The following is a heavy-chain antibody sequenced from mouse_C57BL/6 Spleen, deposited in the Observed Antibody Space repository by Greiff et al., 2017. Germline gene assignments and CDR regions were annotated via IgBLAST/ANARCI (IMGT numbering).Heavy chain of an antibody. J-gene: IGHJ4*01. CDR3: ARADAPYYGSSYDYAMDY. D-gene: IGHD1-1*01. Sequence: EVKLVESGGGLVQPGGSLSLSCAASGFTFTDYYMSWVRQPPGKALEWLGFIRNKANGYTTEYSASVKGRFTISRDNSQSILYLQMNALRAEDSATYYCARADAPYYGSSYDYAMDYCGEENSVTVSS. V-gene: IGHV7-3*01. CDR2: IRNKANGYTT. CDR1: GFTFTDYY.